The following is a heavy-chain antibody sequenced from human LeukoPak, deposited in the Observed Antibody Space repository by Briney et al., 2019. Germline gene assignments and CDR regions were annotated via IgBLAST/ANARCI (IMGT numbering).Heavy chain of an antibody. CDR2: VSADGTTT. Sequence: GGSLRLSYAASGFGFSRYWMHWVRQAPGKGLVWVSRVSADGTTTTYADSVQGRFTVSRDNAKNTLFLQMNDLRPEDTAVYFCARECDPSRCASSSPDYWGQGTLVTVSS. J-gene: IGHJ4*02. D-gene: IGHD6-6*01. CDR1: GFGFSRYW. CDR3: ARECDPSRCASSSPDY. V-gene: IGHV3-74*01.